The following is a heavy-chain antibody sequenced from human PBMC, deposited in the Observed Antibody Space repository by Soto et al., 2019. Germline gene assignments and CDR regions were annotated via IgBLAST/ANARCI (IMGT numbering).Heavy chain of an antibody. Sequence: QVHLVQSGAEVKKPGSSVKVSCKAPGGTFSNHAINWVRQAPGQGLEWMGRINPIFTTTNYAQKLKGRVTMTADESTITAYLELSSLKHDDTAVYYCAREVAADGTFREDVFDIWGQGTLVTVSS. D-gene: IGHD6-13*01. CDR3: AREVAADGTFREDVFDI. V-gene: IGHV1-69*12. CDR2: INPIFTTT. J-gene: IGHJ3*02. CDR1: GGTFSNHA.